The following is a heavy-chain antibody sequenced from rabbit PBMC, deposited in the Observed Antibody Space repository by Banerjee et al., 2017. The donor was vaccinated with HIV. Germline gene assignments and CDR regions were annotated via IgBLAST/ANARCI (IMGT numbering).Heavy chain of an antibody. J-gene: IGHJ4*01. CDR2: IYTGSSGST. D-gene: IGHD1-1*01. CDR3: ARLAIIHHYFNL. CDR1: GFSFSSSYD. V-gene: IGHV1S45*01. Sequence: QEQLVESGGGLVQPEGSLTLTCTASGFSFSSSYDMCWVRQAPGKGLEWIGCIYTGSSGSTWYASWAKGRFTISKTSSTTVTLQMTSLTAADTATYFCARLAIIHHYFNLWGPGTLVTVS.